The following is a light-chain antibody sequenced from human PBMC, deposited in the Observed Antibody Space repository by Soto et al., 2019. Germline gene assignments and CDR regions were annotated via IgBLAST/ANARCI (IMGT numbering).Light chain of an antibody. V-gene: IGLV2-23*02. CDR3: CSSAGSNTLGPHV. CDR2: EVS. CDR1: SSDVGSYNL. Sequence: QSVLTQPASVSGSPGQSIAISCTGTSSDVGSYNLVSWYQQHPGKAPKLMIYEVSKRPSGVSNRFSGSKSGNTASLTISGLQAEDEADYYCCSSAGSNTLGPHVVGPGTKVTVL. J-gene: IGLJ1*01.